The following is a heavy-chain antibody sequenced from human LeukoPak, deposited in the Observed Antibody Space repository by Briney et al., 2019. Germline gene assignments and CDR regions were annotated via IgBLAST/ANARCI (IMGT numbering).Heavy chain of an antibody. J-gene: IGHJ4*02. CDR3: AGVLYSSSWSIFDY. CDR2: IRYDGSNK. D-gene: IGHD6-13*01. V-gene: IGHV3-30*02. CDR1: RFTFSSYG. Sequence: GGSLRLSCAASRFTFSSYGMHWVRQAPGKGLEWVAFIRYDGSNKYYADSVKGRFTISRDNSKNTLYLQMNSLRAEDTAVYYCAGVLYSSSWSIFDYWGQGTLVTVSS.